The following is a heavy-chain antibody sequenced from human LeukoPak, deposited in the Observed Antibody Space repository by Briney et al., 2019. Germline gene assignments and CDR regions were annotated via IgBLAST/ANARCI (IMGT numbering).Heavy chain of an antibody. CDR1: GGTFSSYA. Sequence: SVKVSCKASGGTFSSYAISWVRQAPGQGLEWMGGIIPIFGTANYAQKFQGRVTITTDESTSTAYMELRSLRSDDTAVYYCARGELLFHFDYWGQGTLVTVSS. CDR3: ARGELLFHFDY. V-gene: IGHV1-69*05. CDR2: IIPIFGTA. J-gene: IGHJ4*02. D-gene: IGHD1-26*01.